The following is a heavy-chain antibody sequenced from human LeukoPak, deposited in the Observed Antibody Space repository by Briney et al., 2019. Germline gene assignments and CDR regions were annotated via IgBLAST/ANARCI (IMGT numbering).Heavy chain of an antibody. Sequence: GGSLRLSCAASGFTFSSYGMHWVRQAPGKGLEWVAFIRYDGSNKYYADSVKGRFTISRDNSKNTLYLQMNSLRAEDTAVYYCAKDQGGVSSKGFDYWGQGTLVTVSS. CDR1: GFTFSSYG. CDR2: IRYDGSNK. CDR3: AKDQGGVSSKGFDY. J-gene: IGHJ4*02. D-gene: IGHD4-11*01. V-gene: IGHV3-30*02.